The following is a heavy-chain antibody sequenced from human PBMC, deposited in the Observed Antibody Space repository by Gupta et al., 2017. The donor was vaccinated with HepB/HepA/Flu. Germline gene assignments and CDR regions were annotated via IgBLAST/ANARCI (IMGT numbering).Heavy chain of an antibody. CDR3: ARHITIFGVGEDY. J-gene: IGHJ4*02. Sequence: QLQLQESGPGLVKPSETLSLTCTVSGGSISSSSYYWGWIRQPPGKGLEWIGSIYYSGSTYYNPSLKSRVTISVDTSKNQFSLKLSSVTAADTAVYYCARHITIFGVGEDYWGQGTLVTVSS. V-gene: IGHV4-39*01. CDR2: IYYSGST. D-gene: IGHD3-3*01. CDR1: GGSISSSSYY.